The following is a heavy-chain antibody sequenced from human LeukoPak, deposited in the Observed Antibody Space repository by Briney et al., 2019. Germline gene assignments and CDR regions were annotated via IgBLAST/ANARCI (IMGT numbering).Heavy chain of an antibody. V-gene: IGHV4-31*03. CDR1: GVSLNTSGYY. CDR2: IYFGGSA. CDR3: ARGIVIRYFDWLGTLDV. J-gene: IGHJ6*02. D-gene: IGHD3-9*01. Sequence: SSETLSLTCSVSGVSLNTSGYYWSWIRQRPGEGPAWIGYIYFGGSAYYDTSLASRVSISMDTSKSQFHLTLSSVTAADTAVYYCARGIVIRYFDWLGTLDVWGPGTTVSVS.